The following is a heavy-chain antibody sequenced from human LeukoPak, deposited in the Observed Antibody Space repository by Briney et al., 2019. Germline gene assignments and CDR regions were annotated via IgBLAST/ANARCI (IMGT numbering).Heavy chain of an antibody. J-gene: IGHJ4*02. CDR1: GFAFDDFA. CDR2: IRRRAYGGAA. Sequence: PGGSLRLSCTTSGFAFDDFAMSWVRQPAGKGLEWVGFIRRRAYGGAAEYAASVKGRFIISRDDSKGIAYLQMNSLKTEETAVYYCSRNGLVDFDYWGQGSRVTVSP. V-gene: IGHV3-49*04. CDR3: SRNGLVDFDY.